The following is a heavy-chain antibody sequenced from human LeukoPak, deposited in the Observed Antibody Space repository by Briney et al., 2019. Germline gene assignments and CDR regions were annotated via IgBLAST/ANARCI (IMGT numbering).Heavy chain of an antibody. CDR1: GFTFSSHG. Sequence: GGSLRLSCGASGFTFSSHGMNWVRQAPGKGLEWVSGISPSGGITYYTDSVKGRFTISRDNSKNTVSLQMNSLRAEDTAVYYCASSSSRRPGFDPWGQGTLVTVSS. V-gene: IGHV3-23*01. J-gene: IGHJ5*02. CDR2: ISPSGGIT. CDR3: ASSSSRRPGFDP. D-gene: IGHD6-6*01.